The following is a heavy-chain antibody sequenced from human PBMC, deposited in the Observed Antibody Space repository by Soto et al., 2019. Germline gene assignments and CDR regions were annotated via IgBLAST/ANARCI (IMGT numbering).Heavy chain of an antibody. J-gene: IGHJ6*02. D-gene: IGHD3-16*01. CDR3: ALDISRRQTYVGMHV. V-gene: IGHV1-46*01. CDR2: LNPANGRT. CDR1: GYRFISYS. Sequence: QVHLVQSGAEVKKPGASVKVSCRASGYRFISYSVHWVRQAPGQGLEWIAVLNPANGRTTYAETFQGRITITTDTSTSTVVLELSSLRSEDTAVFFCALDISRRQTYVGMHVWGPGTRVTVSS.